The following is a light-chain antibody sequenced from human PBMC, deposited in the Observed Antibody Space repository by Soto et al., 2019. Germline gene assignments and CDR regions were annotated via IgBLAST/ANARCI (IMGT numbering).Light chain of an antibody. CDR2: GAS. V-gene: IGKV3-20*01. J-gene: IGKJ2*01. Sequence: EIVLTQSPGTLSLSPGERATLSCRASQSVSSSYLAWYQQKPGQAPRLLIYGASSRAAGIPDRFSGSGSGTAFTVTISRLETGEFAVDYDPQYGSSLYTFGQENKLEIK. CDR1: QSVSSSY. CDR3: PQYGSSLYT.